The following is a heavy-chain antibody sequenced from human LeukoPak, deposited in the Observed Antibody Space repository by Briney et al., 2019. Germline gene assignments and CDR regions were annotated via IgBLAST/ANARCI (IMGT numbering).Heavy chain of an antibody. CDR2: IKTDGTEA. J-gene: IGHJ4*02. CDR3: ARDYDFWSGYFDW. V-gene: IGHV3-7*05. Sequence: GWSLRLSCAASGFTFRDYWMSWLRQAPGKGLEWVANIKTDGTEAYYMDSVKGRFNISRDNAKNALYLQMSSLRTEDTAVYYCARDYDFWSGYFDWWGQGTRVTVSS. D-gene: IGHD3-3*01. CDR1: GFTFRDYW.